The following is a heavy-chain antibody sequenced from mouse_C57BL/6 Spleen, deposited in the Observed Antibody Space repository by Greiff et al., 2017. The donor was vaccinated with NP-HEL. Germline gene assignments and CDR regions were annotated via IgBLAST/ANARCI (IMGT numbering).Heavy chain of an antibody. D-gene: IGHD4-1*02. Sequence: VQLKESGPGLVKPSQSLSLTCSVTGYSITSGYYWNWIRQFPGNKLEWMGYISYDGSNNYNPSLKNRISITRDTSKNQFFLKLNSVTTEDTATYYCARDLNWVFAYWGQGTLVTVS. CDR2: ISYDGSN. CDR3: ARDLNWVFAY. J-gene: IGHJ3*01. V-gene: IGHV3-6*01. CDR1: GYSITSGYY.